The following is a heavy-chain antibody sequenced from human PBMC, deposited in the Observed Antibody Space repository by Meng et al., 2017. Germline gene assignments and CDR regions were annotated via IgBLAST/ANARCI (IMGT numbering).Heavy chain of an antibody. CDR3: ARCRHTAMAKYNWFDP. CDR1: VGFFSGYY. CDR2: INHSGSS. Sequence: QVRQSRWGAGMLERPGVLAPTCVCYVGFFSGYYWSRMRQPPGKGLEWIGEINHSGSSNYNPSLKSRVTISVDTSKNQFSLKLSSVTAADTAVYYCARCRHTAMAKYNWFDPWGQGTLVTVSS. D-gene: IGHD5-18*01. V-gene: IGHV4-34*01. J-gene: IGHJ5*02.